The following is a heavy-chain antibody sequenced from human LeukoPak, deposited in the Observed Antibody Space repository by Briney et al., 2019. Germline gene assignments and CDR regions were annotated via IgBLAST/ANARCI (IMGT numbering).Heavy chain of an antibody. CDR3: ATDKGVRDW. Sequence: GGSLRLSCAASGFTFSSYAMSWVRQAPGKGLEWVSAISGSGGSTYYADSVKGRFTISRDNSKNTLYLQMNSLKNEDTALYYCATDKGVRDWWGQGTLVTVSS. CDR2: ISGSGGST. V-gene: IGHV3-23*01. D-gene: IGHD3/OR15-3a*01. J-gene: IGHJ1*01. CDR1: GFTFSSYA.